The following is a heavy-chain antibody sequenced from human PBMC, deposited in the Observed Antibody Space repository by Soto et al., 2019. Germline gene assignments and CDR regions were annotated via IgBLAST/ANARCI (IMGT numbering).Heavy chain of an antibody. Sequence: PSETLSLTCTVSGGSISSYYWSWIRQPPGKGLEWIGYIYYSGSTNYNPSLKSRVTISVDTSKNQFSLKLSSVTAADTAVYYCARGGLEYDILTGYAVPGYYYYMDVWGKGTTVTVSS. V-gene: IGHV4-59*08. CDR3: ARGGLEYDILTGYAVPGYYYYMDV. D-gene: IGHD3-9*01. J-gene: IGHJ6*03. CDR2: IYYSGST. CDR1: GGSISSYY.